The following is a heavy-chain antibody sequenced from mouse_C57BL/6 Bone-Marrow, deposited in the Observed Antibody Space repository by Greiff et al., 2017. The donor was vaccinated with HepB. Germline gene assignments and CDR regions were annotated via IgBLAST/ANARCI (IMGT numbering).Heavy chain of an antibody. Sequence: VQLQQSGAELVRPGASVKLSCTASGFNIKDDYMHWVKQRPEQGLEWIGWIDPENGDTEYASKFQGKATITADTSSNTAYLQLSSLTSEDTAVYYCTTYDYDEGAWFAYWGQGTLVTVSA. CDR1: GFNIKDDY. CDR2: IDPENGDT. CDR3: TTYDYDEGAWFAY. J-gene: IGHJ3*01. D-gene: IGHD2-4*01. V-gene: IGHV14-4*01.